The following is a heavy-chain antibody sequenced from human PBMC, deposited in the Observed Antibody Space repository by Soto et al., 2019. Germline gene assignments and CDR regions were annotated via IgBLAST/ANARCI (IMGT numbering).Heavy chain of an antibody. V-gene: IGHV3-23*01. D-gene: IGHD3-16*02. CDR2: ISGSGGGT. CDR3: AKDYIWGSYPVTLDY. CDR1: GFTFSSYS. J-gene: IGHJ4*02. Sequence: PGGSLRLSCAAPGFTFSSYSVSWVRQAPGKGLEWVSAISGSGGGTYYADSVKGRFTISRDNSKNTLYLQMNSLRAEDTAVYYCAKDYIWGSYPVTLDYWGQGTLVTVSS.